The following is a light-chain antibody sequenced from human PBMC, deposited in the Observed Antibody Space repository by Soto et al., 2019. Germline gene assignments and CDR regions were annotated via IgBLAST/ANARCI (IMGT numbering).Light chain of an antibody. V-gene: IGLV2-14*01. CDR2: DVS. CDR1: SSDVGGYNY. CDR3: SSSGV. Sequence: QSALTQPASVSGSPVQSITISCTGTSSDVGGYNYVSWYQQHPGKAPKLMIYDVSNRPSGVSNRFSGSKSGNTASLTISGLQAEDEADYYCSSSGVFGGGTKVTVL. J-gene: IGLJ2*01.